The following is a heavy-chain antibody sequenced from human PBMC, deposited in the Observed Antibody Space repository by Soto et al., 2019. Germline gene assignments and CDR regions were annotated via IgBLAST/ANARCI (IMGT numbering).Heavy chain of an antibody. CDR2: INHSGST. Sequence: QVQLQQWGAGLLKPSETLSLTCAVYGGSFSGYYWSWIRQPPGKGLEWIGEINHSGSTNNNPALKSRVTISVDTSKNQFSLKLSSVTAADTAVYYCAREGGIQLKGGMDVWGQGTTVTVSS. D-gene: IGHD5-18*01. CDR3: AREGGIQLKGGMDV. CDR1: GGSFSGYY. V-gene: IGHV4-34*01. J-gene: IGHJ6*02.